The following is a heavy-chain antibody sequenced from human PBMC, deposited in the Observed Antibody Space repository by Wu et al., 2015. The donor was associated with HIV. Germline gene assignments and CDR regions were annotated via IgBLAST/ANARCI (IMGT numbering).Heavy chain of an antibody. Sequence: QVQLVQSGAEVKKPGASVKVSCKASGYTFTDYYIQWVRQAPGQGLECMGWINPNGGDTDYAQKFQGRVTMTRDTSISTAYMELSRLRSDDTAVYYCTSLTDYWGGNFDYWGQGTLVTVSS. J-gene: IGHJ4*02. CDR2: INPNGGDT. V-gene: IGHV1-2*02. CDR3: TSLTDYWGGNFDY. CDR1: GYTFTDYY. D-gene: IGHD7-27*01.